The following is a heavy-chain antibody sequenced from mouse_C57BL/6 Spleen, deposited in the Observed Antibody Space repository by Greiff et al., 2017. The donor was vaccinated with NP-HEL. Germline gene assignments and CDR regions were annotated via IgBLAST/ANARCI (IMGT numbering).Heavy chain of an antibody. CDR3: ARHEDNVGYDYDGISWFAY. CDR1: GYTFTEYT. J-gene: IGHJ3*01. Sequence: QVQLKQSGAELVKPGASVKLSCKASGYTFTEYTIHWVKQRSGQGLEWIGWFYPGSGSIKYNEKFKDKATLTADKSSSTVYMELSRLTSEDSAVYFCARHEDNVGYDYDGISWFAYWGQGTLVTVSA. CDR2: FYPGSGSI. D-gene: IGHD2-4*01. V-gene: IGHV1-62-2*01.